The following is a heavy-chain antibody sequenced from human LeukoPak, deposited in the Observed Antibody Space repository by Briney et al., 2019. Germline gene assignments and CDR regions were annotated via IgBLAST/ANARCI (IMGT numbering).Heavy chain of an antibody. CDR1: GFTFSSYA. CDR3: ARRRATAMVEDY. Sequence: GGSLRLSCAASGFTFSSYAMHWVRQAPGKGLEWVAVISYDGSNKYYADSVKGRFTISRDNAKNSLYLQMNSLRAEDTAVYYCARRRATAMVEDYWGQGTLVTVSS. J-gene: IGHJ4*02. V-gene: IGHV3-30*04. CDR2: ISYDGSNK. D-gene: IGHD5-18*01.